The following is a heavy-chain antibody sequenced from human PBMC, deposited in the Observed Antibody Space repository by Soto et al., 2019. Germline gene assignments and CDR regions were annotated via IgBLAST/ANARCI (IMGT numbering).Heavy chain of an antibody. J-gene: IGHJ6*02. Sequence: EVQLVETGGGLIQPGGSLRLSCAASGFTVSSSYMTWVRQAPGKGLEWLSFIYTDGRTYYADSVKGRFTISRDDSKNTVYLQMTSLRAEDTAVYYCARDPPTTWDYGLDVWGLGTTVTVSS. CDR3: ARDPPTTWDYGLDV. CDR2: IYTDGRT. D-gene: IGHD1-26*01. V-gene: IGHV3-53*02. CDR1: GFTVSSSY.